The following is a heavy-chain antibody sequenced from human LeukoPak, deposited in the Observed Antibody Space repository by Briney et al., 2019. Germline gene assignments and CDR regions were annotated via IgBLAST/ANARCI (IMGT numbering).Heavy chain of an antibody. J-gene: IGHJ5*02. Sequence: SETLSLTCTVSGGSVSFDYWSWIRQPPGKGLEWVGSIHHSGSSNYNSSLKSRVTLSLDTSKNQFSLRLSSVTVADTAVYYCTRENGDYAYDRWGRGTLVTVSS. CDR3: TRENGDYAYDR. CDR2: IHHSGSS. V-gene: IGHV4-59*02. D-gene: IGHD4-17*01. CDR1: GGSVSFDY.